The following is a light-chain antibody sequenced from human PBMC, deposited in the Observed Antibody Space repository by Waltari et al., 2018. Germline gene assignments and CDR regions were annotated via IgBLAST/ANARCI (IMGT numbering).Light chain of an antibody. CDR2: KAA. CDR1: QTISNW. V-gene: IGKV1-5*03. CDR3: QQYNSLWT. J-gene: IGKJ1*01. Sequence: DIQMTPSPSTLSASVGDRVTITCRASQTISNWLAWYQQKPGKAPKLLIYKAASLESGVPSRFSGSGSGTEFTLTISSLQPDDFATYYCQQYNSLWTFGQGTKVEIK.